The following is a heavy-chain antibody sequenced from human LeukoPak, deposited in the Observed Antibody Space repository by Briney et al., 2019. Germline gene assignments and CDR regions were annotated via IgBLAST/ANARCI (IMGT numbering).Heavy chain of an antibody. CDR2: MNPKSGNT. CDR3: ARAPEYVELLCFGELIRDQNWFDP. V-gene: IGHV1-8*01. J-gene: IGHJ5*02. CDR1: GYTLTSYD. D-gene: IGHD3-10*01. Sequence: ASEYVSCKASGYTLTSYDINWVRQATRQGLEWMGWMNPKSGNTGYAQKFQGRVTMTRDTSISTAYMELSSLRSEDTAVYYCARAPEYVELLCFGELIRDQNWFDPWGQGTLVTVSS.